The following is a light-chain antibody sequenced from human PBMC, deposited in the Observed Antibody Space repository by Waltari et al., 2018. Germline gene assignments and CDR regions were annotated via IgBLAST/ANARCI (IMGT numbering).Light chain of an antibody. CDR3: QQYTSFTLT. CDR2: KAS. V-gene: IGKV1-5*03. Sequence: DIQMTQSPYSLSASIGASGTCTCRASQSISSWLAWYQQKPGKAPKLLIPKASTLASGVPSRFSGSGSGTGFTLTISSLQPDDFATYYCQQYTSFTLTFGGGTTVEIK. CDR1: QSISSW. J-gene: IGKJ4*01.